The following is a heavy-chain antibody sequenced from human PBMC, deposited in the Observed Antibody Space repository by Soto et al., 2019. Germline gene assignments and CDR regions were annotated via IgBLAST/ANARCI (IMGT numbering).Heavy chain of an antibody. D-gene: IGHD1-26*01. J-gene: IGHJ4*02. V-gene: IGHV1-69*01. CDR1: GGTFSTYS. CDR2: IIPIFGTA. Sequence: QVQLVQSGAAVKKPGSSLKVSCKASGGTFSTYSINWVRQAPGQALEWMGEIIPIFGTANSAQKFQGRVTITADESTSTAYMELSRLRSEDTAVYYCARDGGRHSGGIDYWGQGTVVSVSS. CDR3: ARDGGRHSGGIDY.